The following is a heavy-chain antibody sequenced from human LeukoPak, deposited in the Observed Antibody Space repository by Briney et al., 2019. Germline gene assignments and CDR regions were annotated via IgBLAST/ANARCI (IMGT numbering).Heavy chain of an antibody. CDR1: GFTFRSYG. CDR3: ANGGWYGGRESPDY. CDR2: MSYDGTNK. D-gene: IGHD6-19*01. Sequence: PGTSLRLSCAASGFTFRSYGMHWVRQAPGKGLEWVPVMSYDGTNKFYADSVKGRFTISRDNSKNTVYLQMNSLRAEDTAVYSCANGGWYGGRESPDYWGQGTLVTVSS. V-gene: IGHV3-30*18. J-gene: IGHJ4*02.